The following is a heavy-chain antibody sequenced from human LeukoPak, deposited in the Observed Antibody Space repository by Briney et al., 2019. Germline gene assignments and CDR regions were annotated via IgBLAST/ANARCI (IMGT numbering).Heavy chain of an antibody. V-gene: IGHV4-59*01. CDR2: IYYSGST. J-gene: IGHJ4*02. CDR3: ARAGDFWSGYYTPIDY. D-gene: IGHD3-3*01. CDR1: GGSISSYY. Sequence: SETLSLTXTVSGGSISSYYWSWIWQPPGKGLEWIGYIYYSGSTNYNPSLKSRVTISVDTSKNQFSLKLSSVTAADTAVYYCARAGDFWSGYYTPIDYWGQGTLVTVSS.